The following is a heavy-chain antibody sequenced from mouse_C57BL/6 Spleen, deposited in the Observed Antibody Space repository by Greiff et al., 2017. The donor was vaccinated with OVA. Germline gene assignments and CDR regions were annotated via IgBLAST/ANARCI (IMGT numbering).Heavy chain of an antibody. Sequence: VQLQQSGAELVRPGTSVKVSCKASGYAFTNYLIEWVKQRPGQGLEWIGVINPGSGGTNYNEKFKGKATLTADKSSRTAYMQLSSLTSEDSAVYFCARGDNYSNSWFAYWGQGTLVTVSA. CDR3: ARGDNYSNSWFAY. V-gene: IGHV1-54*01. J-gene: IGHJ3*01. CDR1: GYAFTNYL. CDR2: INPGSGGT. D-gene: IGHD2-5*01.